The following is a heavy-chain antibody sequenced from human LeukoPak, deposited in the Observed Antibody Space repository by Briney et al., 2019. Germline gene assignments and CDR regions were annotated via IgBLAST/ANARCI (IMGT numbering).Heavy chain of an antibody. CDR3: ARLLTLNTFDI. J-gene: IGHJ3*02. CDR1: GGSFTSYY. D-gene: IGHD2/OR15-2a*01. V-gene: IGHV4-4*09. CDR2: IYNSGST. Sequence: SETLSLTCTVSGGSFTSYYWSWLRQPPGKGLEWIGYIYNSGSTNYNPSLKSRVTISVDTSKNQFSLKLSSVTAADTAMYYCARLLTLNTFDIWGQGTMVTISS.